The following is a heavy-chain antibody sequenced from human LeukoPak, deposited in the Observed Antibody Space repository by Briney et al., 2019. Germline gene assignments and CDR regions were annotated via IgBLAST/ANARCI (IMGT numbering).Heavy chain of an antibody. J-gene: IGHJ5*02. CDR3: ASSIAAADTGGWFDP. CDR1: GGSISSGGYY. Sequence: PSETLSLTCTVSGGSISSGGYYWSWIRQHPGKGLEWIGYIYYSGSTYYNPSLKSRVTISVDTSKNQFSLKLSSVTAADTAVYYCASSIAAADTGGWFDPWGQGTLVTVSS. V-gene: IGHV4-31*03. D-gene: IGHD6-13*01. CDR2: IYYSGST.